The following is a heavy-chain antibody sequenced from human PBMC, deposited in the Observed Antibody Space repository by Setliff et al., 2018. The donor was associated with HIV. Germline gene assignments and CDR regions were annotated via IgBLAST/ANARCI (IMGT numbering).Heavy chain of an antibody. CDR1: GYTFTTYG. Sequence: GASVKVSCKPSGYTFTTYGLSWVRQAPGQGRGWMGWVSTYSDERSYSQNLQGRLTMTTDTSTGTAYMELRSLRSDDTAVYYCARDVEHMMDVWGEGTTVTVSS. J-gene: IGHJ6*04. CDR2: VSTYSDER. V-gene: IGHV1-18*01. CDR3: ARDVEHMMDV.